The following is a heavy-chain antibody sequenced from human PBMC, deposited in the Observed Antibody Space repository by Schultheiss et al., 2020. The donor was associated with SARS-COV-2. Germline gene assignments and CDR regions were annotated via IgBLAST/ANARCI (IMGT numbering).Heavy chain of an antibody. CDR2: INPNSRNT. Sequence: ASVKVSCKASGYTFTGYYMHWVRQAPGQGLEWMGWINPNSRNTGYAQKFQGRVTMTRNTSISTAYMELSSLRSEDTAVYYCARGKAAAGRPNDYWGQGTLVTVSS. J-gene: IGHJ4*02. D-gene: IGHD6-13*01. CDR3: ARGKAAAGRPNDY. V-gene: IGHV1-8*02. CDR1: GYTFTGYY.